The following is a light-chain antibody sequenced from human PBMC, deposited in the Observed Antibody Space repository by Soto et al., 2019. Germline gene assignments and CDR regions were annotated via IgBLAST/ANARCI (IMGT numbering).Light chain of an antibody. V-gene: IGKV3D-20*02. CDR1: QSISGTY. J-gene: IGKJ5*01. Sequence: DTVFTQSPGTQSLTSRGRANLSCRASQSISGTYVAWYQQKPGQAPRLLIYSASTRATGIPDRFSGSGSGTDFTLTISRLEPEDFALYYCQQRNSWPPITFGQGTRLEIK. CDR3: QQRNSWPPIT. CDR2: SAS.